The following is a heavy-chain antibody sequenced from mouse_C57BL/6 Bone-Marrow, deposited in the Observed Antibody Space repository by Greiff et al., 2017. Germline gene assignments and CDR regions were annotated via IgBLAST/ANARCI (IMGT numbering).Heavy chain of an antibody. D-gene: IGHD1-1*01. V-gene: IGHV1-84*01. CDR1: GYTFTDYY. CDR3: ARGYYGSSAWFAY. Sequence: LMESGPELVKPGASVKISCKASGYTFTDYYINWVKQRPGPGLEWIGWIYPGSGNTKYNEKFKGKATLTVDTSSSTAYMQLSSLTSEDSAVYFCARGYYGSSAWFAYWGQGTLVTVSA. CDR2: IYPGSGNT. J-gene: IGHJ3*01.